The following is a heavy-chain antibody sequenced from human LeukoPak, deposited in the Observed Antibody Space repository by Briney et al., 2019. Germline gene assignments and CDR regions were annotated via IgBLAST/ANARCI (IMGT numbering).Heavy chain of an antibody. V-gene: IGHV3-21*01. CDR2: ISSSSSYI. CDR3: ARDIYGSGSYYAY. D-gene: IGHD3-10*01. CDR1: GFTFSSYS. Sequence: PGGSLRLSRAASGFTFSSYSMNWVRQAPGKGLEWVSSISSSSSYIYYADSVKGRFTISRDNAKNSLYLQMNSLRAEDTAVYYCARDIYGSGSYYAYWGQGTLVTVSS. J-gene: IGHJ4*02.